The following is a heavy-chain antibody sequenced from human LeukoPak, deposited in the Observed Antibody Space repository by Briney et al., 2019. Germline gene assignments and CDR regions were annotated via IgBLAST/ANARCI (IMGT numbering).Heavy chain of an antibody. D-gene: IGHD1-26*01. V-gene: IGHV1-18*01. CDR2: ISAYNGNT. J-gene: IGHJ4*02. CDR3: ARDSVRYSGSYISSY. Sequence: RASVKVSCKASGYTFTSYGISWVRQAPGQGLEWMGWISAYNGNTNYAQKLQGRVTMTRDTSTSTVYMELSSLRSEDTAVYYCARDSVRYSGSYISSYWGQGTLVTVSS. CDR1: GYTFTSYG.